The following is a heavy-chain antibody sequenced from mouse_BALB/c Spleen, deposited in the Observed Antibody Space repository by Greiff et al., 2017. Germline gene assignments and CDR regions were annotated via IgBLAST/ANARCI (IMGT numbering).Heavy chain of an antibody. CDR3: ARQRGYTWFAY. V-gene: IGHV5-6*02. CDR1: GFTFSSYG. D-gene: IGHD3-1*01. CDR2: ISSGGSYT. Sequence: DVKLVESGGDLVKPGGSLKLSCAASGFTFSSYGMSWVRQTPDKRLEWVATISSGGSYTYYPDSVKGRFTISRDNAKNTLYLQMSSLKSEDTAMYYCARQRGYTWFAYWGQGTLVTVSA. J-gene: IGHJ3*01.